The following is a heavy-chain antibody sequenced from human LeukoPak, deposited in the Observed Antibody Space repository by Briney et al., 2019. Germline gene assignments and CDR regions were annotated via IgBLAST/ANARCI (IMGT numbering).Heavy chain of an antibody. CDR2: INPNSGGT. CDR1: GYTFTGYY. CDR3: ARVDGGSSGWYLFDY. J-gene: IGHJ4*02. D-gene: IGHD6-19*01. V-gene: IGHV1-2*02. Sequence: ASVKVSCKASGYTFTGYYIHWVRQAPGQGLEWMGWINPNSGGTNYAQKFQGRVTMTRDTSIGTAYIELSRLRSDDMAVYYCARVDGGSSGWYLFDYWGQGTLVTVSS.